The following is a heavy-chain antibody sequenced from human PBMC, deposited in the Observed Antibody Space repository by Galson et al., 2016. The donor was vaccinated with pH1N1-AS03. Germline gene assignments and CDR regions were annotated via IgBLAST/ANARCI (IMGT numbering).Heavy chain of an antibody. J-gene: IGHJ6*02. CDR1: GFIFSSDW. CDR2: ITSDGSSI. D-gene: IGHD6-19*01. CDR3: ARAVYTSGWYGMDV. V-gene: IGHV3-74*01. Sequence: SLRLTCAASGFIFSSDWMHWVRQVPGKGLVWVSRITSDGSSISYADAVKGRFTTSRDNAKNTLYLQMNSLRAEDTAVYHCARAVYTSGWYGMDVWGQGTTVTVSS.